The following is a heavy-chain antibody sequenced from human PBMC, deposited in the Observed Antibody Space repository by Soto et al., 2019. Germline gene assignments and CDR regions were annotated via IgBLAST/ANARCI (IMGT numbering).Heavy chain of an antibody. CDR1: GGTFSSYA. V-gene: IGHV1-69*06. J-gene: IGHJ6*02. CDR2: IIPIFGTA. CDR3: ASPAPRSGTTYYYYYGMDV. D-gene: IGHD1-7*01. Sequence: ASVKVSCKASGGTFSSYAISWVRQAPGQGLEWMGGIIPIFGTANYAQKFQGRVTITADKSTSTAYMELSSLRSEDTAVYYCASPAPRSGTTYYYYYGMDVWGQGTTVTVSS.